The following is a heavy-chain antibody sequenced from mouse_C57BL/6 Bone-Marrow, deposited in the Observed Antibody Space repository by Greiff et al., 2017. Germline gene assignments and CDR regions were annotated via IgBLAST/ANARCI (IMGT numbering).Heavy chain of an antibody. CDR3: PLSYYSNYAMDY. V-gene: IGHV1-5*01. Sequence: EVQLQQSGTVLARPGASVKMSCKTSGYTFTSYWMHWVKQRPGQGLEWIGAIYPGNSDTSYNQKFKGKAKLTAVTSASTAYMELSSLTNEDSAVYYCPLSYYSNYAMDYWGQGTSVTVSS. CDR2: IYPGNSDT. D-gene: IGHD2-5*01. J-gene: IGHJ4*01. CDR1: GYTFTSYW.